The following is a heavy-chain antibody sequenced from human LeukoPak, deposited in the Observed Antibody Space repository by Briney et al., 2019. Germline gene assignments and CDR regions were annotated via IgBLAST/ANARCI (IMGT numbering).Heavy chain of an antibody. J-gene: IGHJ4*02. CDR3: ARVGKRCKTFDY. CDR2: ISYDGSNK. D-gene: IGHD2-8*01. V-gene: IGHV3-30-3*01. Sequence: GGSLRLSCAASGFTFSSYAMHWVRQAPGKGLEWVAVISYDGSNKYYADSVKGRFTISRDNSKNTLYLQMNSLRAEDTAVCYCARVGKRCKTFDYWGQGTLVTVSS. CDR1: GFTFSSYA.